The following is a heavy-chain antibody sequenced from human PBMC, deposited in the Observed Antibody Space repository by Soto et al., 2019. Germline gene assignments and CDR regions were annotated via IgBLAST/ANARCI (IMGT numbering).Heavy chain of an antibody. CDR3: ARQRTTVVTQAYFDH. D-gene: IGHD4-17*01. J-gene: IGHJ4*02. V-gene: IGHV4-39*01. CDR2: IYYSGRS. CDR1: GGSITSSSYY. Sequence: SETLSLTCTVSGGSITSSSYYWGWIRQPPGKGLEWIGGIYYSGRSYYNPSPKSRVTMSVDTSKNQFSLTLNSVTAADAAVYYCARQRTTVVTQAYFDHWGQGXLVTVHS.